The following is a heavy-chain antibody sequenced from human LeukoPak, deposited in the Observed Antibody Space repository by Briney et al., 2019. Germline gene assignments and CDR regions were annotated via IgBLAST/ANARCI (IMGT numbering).Heavy chain of an antibody. V-gene: IGHV1-46*01. CDR3: ARDPLPVAGALDY. CDR1: GHTFTGYY. Sequence: ASVKVSCKASGHTFTGYYLHWVRQAPGQGLEWMGIINPSGGSTSYAQNFQGRVTMTRDMSTSTVFMELSSLRSEDTAMYYCARDPLPVAGALDYWGQGTLVTVSS. CDR2: INPSGGST. J-gene: IGHJ4*02. D-gene: IGHD6-19*01.